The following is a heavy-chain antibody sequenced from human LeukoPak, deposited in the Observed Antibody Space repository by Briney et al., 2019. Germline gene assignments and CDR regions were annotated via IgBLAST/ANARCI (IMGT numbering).Heavy chain of an antibody. J-gene: IGHJ3*02. CDR3: ARIITFGGVIVIPGAFDI. CDR1: GYSFNNYG. Sequence: ASVRVSCKASGYSFNNYGISWVRQAPGQGLEWMGWISAYNGNTNYAQKLQGRVTMTTDTSTSTAYMELRSLRSDDTAVYYCARIITFGGVIVIPGAFDIWGQGTMVTVSS. D-gene: IGHD3-16*02. CDR2: ISAYNGNT. V-gene: IGHV1-18*01.